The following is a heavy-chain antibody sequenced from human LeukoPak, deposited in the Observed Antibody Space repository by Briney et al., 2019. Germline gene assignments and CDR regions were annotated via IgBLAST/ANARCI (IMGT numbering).Heavy chain of an antibody. D-gene: IGHD2-2*03. CDR3: ACGYCSSTSCFVDY. V-gene: IGHV3-30-3*01. CDR2: ISYDGSNK. Sequence: GGSLRLSCAASGFTFSNAWMSWVRQAPGKGLEWVAVISYDGSNKYYADSVKGRFTISRDNSKNTLYLQMNSLRAEDTAVYYCACGYCSSTSCFVDYWGQGTLVTVSS. J-gene: IGHJ4*02. CDR1: GFTFSNAW.